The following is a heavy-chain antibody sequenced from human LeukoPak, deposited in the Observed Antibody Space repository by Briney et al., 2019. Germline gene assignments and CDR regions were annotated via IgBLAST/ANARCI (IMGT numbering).Heavy chain of an antibody. CDR2: ISYAGSNK. CDR3: AKDSLRWSYFYYGMDV. V-gene: IGHV3-30*18. CDR1: GFTLSSYG. Sequence: GGSLRLSCAASGFTLSSYGMHWVRQAPGKGLEWVAVISYAGSNKYYVDSVKGRFTISRDNSKNTLYLQMNSLRAEDTAVYYCAKDSLRWSYFYYGMDVWGQGTTVTVSS. D-gene: IGHD4-23*01. J-gene: IGHJ6*02.